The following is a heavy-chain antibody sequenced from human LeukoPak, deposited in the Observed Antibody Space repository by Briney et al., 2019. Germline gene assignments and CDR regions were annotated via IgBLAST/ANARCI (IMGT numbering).Heavy chain of an antibody. Sequence: PGRSLRLSCAASGFTFSSYGMHWVRQAPGKGLEWVAVISYDGSNKYYADSVKGRFTISRDNAKNSLYLQMNSLRAEDTAVFYCARGPRILWFGEPPVYMDVWGKGTTVTVSS. CDR1: GFTFSSYG. CDR2: ISYDGSNK. V-gene: IGHV3-30*03. J-gene: IGHJ6*03. D-gene: IGHD3-10*01. CDR3: ARGPRILWFGEPPVYMDV.